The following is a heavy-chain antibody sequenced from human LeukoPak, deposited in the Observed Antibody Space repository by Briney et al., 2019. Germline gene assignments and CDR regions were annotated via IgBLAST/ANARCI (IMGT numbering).Heavy chain of an antibody. D-gene: IGHD3-22*01. Sequence: PSETLSLTCTVSGGSISIGGYYWSWIRQPPGKGLEWIGYIYHSGSTYYNPSLKSRVTISVDRSKNQFSLKLSSVTAADTAVYYCARDYYDFSGTVWDYFDYWGQGTLVTVSS. J-gene: IGHJ4*02. CDR3: ARDYYDFSGTVWDYFDY. CDR1: GGSISIGGYY. V-gene: IGHV4-30-2*01. CDR2: IYHSGST.